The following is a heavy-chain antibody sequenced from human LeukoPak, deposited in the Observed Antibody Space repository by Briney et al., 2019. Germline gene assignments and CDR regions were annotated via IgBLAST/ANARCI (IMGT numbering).Heavy chain of an antibody. J-gene: IGHJ6*04. D-gene: IGHD3-10*02. Sequence: GGSLRLSCEASGFTFGTFWMSWVRQAPGKGLEWVANIKQGGSEKNYVDSVKGRFTIARDDAKNSLYLQMNSLRAEDTAVYYCAELDITMIGGVWGKGTTVTISS. V-gene: IGHV3-7*01. CDR3: AELDITMIGGV. CDR2: IKQGGSEK. CDR1: GFTFGTFW.